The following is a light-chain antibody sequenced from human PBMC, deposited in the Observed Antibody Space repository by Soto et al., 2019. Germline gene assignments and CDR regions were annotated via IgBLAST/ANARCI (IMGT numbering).Light chain of an antibody. J-gene: IGKJ4*01. Sequence: EIVLTQSPATLSLSPGDRATLSCRASPTVSSYLAWYQQKPGQAPRLLIYDASSRATGIPARFSGSGSGTAFTLTITSLEPEDFAVYYCQQRSDWPSTFGGGTKVEIK. V-gene: IGKV3-11*01. CDR2: DAS. CDR1: PTVSSY. CDR3: QQRSDWPST.